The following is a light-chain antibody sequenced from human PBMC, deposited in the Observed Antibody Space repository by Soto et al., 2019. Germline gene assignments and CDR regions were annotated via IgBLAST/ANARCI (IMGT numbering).Light chain of an antibody. V-gene: IGKV2-30*01. CDR2: KVS. Sequence: DVVMTQYPLSLPVTLGQPASISCRSSQSLVYSDGNTDLNWFQQRPGQSPRRLIYKVSNRDSGVPARFSSSGSGTDFPLKISRVDAEDVVVYYCMQGTHCPKYTFGHGTKLESK. CDR1: QSLVYSDGNTD. J-gene: IGKJ2*01. CDR3: MQGTHCPKYT.